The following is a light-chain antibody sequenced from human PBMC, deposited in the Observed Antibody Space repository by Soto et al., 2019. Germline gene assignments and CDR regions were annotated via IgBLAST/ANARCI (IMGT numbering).Light chain of an antibody. CDR3: SSYTSKDTLV. V-gene: IGLV2-14*03. CDR2: DVS. Sequence: QSALTQPASVSGSPGQSITISCTGTSSDVGGYDHVSWYQQHPGKAAKLIIYDVSIRPSGVSNRISGSKSGNTGSLAVSGLQAEDEADYYCSSYTSKDTLVFGGGTKLTVL. CDR1: SSDVGGYDH. J-gene: IGLJ3*02.